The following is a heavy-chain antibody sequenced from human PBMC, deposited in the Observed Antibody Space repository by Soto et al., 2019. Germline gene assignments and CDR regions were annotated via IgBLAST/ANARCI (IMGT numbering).Heavy chain of an antibody. CDR3: ARDYHDFWSGSPYYYGMDV. J-gene: IGHJ6*02. D-gene: IGHD3-3*01. CDR2: ISAYNGNT. CDR1: GYTFTSYG. V-gene: IGHV1-18*01. Sequence: QVQLVQSGAEVKKPGASVKVSCKASGYTFTSYGISWVRQAPGQGLEWMGWISAYNGNTNYAQKLQGRVTMTTDTSTSTAYMELRSLRSDDTAVYYCARDYHDFWSGSPYYYGMDVWGQGTTVTVSS.